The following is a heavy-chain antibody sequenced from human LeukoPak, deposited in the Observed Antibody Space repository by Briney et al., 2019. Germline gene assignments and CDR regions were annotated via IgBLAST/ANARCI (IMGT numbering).Heavy chain of an antibody. Sequence: PGGSLRLSCVVSGFTVSSNYMSWVRQAPGKGLEWVSVIYSGGSTYYSDSVKGRFTISRDNSKNTLYLQMNSLRAEDTAVYYWARNIGGVGYWGQGTLVTVSS. D-gene: IGHD2-21*01. CDR1: GFTVSSNY. CDR3: ARNIGGVGY. CDR2: IYSGGST. V-gene: IGHV3-53*01. J-gene: IGHJ4*02.